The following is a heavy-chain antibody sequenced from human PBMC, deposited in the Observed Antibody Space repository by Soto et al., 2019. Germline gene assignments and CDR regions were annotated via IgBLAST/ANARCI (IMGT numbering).Heavy chain of an antibody. D-gene: IGHD5-18*01. Sequence: EVQLVESGGGLVQPGGSLRLSCAASGFTFSSYEMNWVRQAPGKGLEWVSYISSSGSTVYYADSVKGRFTISRDNAKNSLYLQMNSLRAEDTAVYYWAREGGYSYGSGMDVWGQGTTVTVSS. V-gene: IGHV3-48*03. CDR2: ISSSGSTV. CDR3: AREGGYSYGSGMDV. J-gene: IGHJ6*02. CDR1: GFTFSSYE.